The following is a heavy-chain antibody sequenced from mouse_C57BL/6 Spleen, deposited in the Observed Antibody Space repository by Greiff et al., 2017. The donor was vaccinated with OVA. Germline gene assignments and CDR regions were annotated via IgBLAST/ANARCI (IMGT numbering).Heavy chain of an antibody. J-gene: IGHJ1*03. CDR2: IDPSDSYT. CDR1: GYTFTSYW. Sequence: QVQLKQPGAELVMPGASVKLSCKASGYTFTSYWMHWVKQRPGQGLEWIGEIDPSDSYTNYNQKFKGKSTLTVDKSSSTAYMQLSSLTSEDSAVYYCARGGLRRYFDVWGTGTTVTVSS. D-gene: IGHD2-2*01. V-gene: IGHV1-69*01. CDR3: ARGGLRRYFDV.